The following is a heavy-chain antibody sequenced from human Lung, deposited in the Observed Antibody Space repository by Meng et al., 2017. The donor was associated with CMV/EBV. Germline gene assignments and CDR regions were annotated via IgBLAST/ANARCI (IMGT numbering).Heavy chain of an antibody. CDR2: IYSGGVAT. CDR3: AKIGSFTYYYYGMDV. CDR1: GFAFSTYA. D-gene: IGHD1-26*01. V-gene: IGHV3-23*03. Sequence: SCAASGFAFSTYAMSWVRQAPGKGLEWVSVIYSGGVATYYADSVKGRFTISRDNSNNTLFLQMDSLGAEDTAVYYCAKIGSFTYYYYGMDVWGQGTXVT. J-gene: IGHJ6*02.